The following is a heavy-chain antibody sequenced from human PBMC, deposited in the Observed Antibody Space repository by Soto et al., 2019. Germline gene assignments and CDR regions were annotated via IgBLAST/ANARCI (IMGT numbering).Heavy chain of an antibody. CDR3: AKDLLTMVRGVAYYYYGMDV. Sequence: EVQLVETGGGLIQPGGSLRLSCAASGFTVSSNYMSWVRQAPGKGLEWGSVISGSGGSTYYADSLKGRFTISRDNSKNTLYLQMNSLRAEDTAVYYCAKDLLTMVRGVAYYYYGMDVWGQGTTVTVS. V-gene: IGHV3-53*02. CDR2: ISGSGGST. J-gene: IGHJ6*02. CDR1: GFTVSSNY. D-gene: IGHD3-10*01.